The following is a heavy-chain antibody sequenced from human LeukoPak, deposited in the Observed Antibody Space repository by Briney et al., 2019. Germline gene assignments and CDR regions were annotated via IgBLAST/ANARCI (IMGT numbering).Heavy chain of an antibody. D-gene: IGHD6-13*01. J-gene: IGHJ4*02. V-gene: IGHV7-4-1*02. Sequence: ASVKVSCKASGYTFTNYALNWVRQAPGQGLEWMGWINTNTGNPTYAQGFTGRFVFSLDTSVSTAYLQISSLKAEDTAVYYCAREIAAAGIKQGDYWGQGTLVTVSS. CDR2: INTNTGNP. CDR1: GYTFTNYA. CDR3: AREIAAAGIKQGDY.